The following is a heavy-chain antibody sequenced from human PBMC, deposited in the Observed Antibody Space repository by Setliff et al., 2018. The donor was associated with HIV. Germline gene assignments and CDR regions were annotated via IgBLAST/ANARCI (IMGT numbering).Heavy chain of an antibody. CDR2: INHSGST. V-gene: IGHV4-34*01. CDR1: GGSFSGYY. Sequence: SETLSLTCAVYGGSFSGYYWSWIRQPPGKELEWIGEINHSGSTNYNPSLKSRVTISVDTSKNQFSLKLSSVTAADTAVYYCNIYYYYYMDVWGKGTTVTVS. CDR3: NIYYYYYMDV. J-gene: IGHJ6*03.